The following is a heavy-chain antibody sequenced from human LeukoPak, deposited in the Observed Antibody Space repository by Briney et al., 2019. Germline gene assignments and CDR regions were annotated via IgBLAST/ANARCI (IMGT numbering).Heavy chain of an antibody. CDR2: IKQDGSEK. D-gene: IGHD3-22*01. V-gene: IGHV3-7*01. CDR1: GFTFSSHW. J-gene: IGHJ5*02. CDR3: PRESPDREDSRAWFDP. Sequence: GGSLRLSCAASGFTFSSHWMRWIREAPGKGLEWVANIKQDGSEKYYVDSVKGRFTISRDNAKNSLYLQMNSLRAAHTPVSYCPRESPDREDSRAWFDPWGQGTLVTVSS.